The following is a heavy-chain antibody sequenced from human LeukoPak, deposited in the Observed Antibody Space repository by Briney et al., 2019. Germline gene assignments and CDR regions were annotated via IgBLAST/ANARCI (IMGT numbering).Heavy chain of an antibody. CDR2: INGDGSTT. CDR1: GFTFSTYW. Sequence: GGSLRLSCAASGFTFSTYWMHWVRQAPGKGLVWVSRINGDGSTTNHADSVKGRFTISRDNAKSTLYLQVNSLRVEDAAVYYCARVVLSGAYQIDLWGQGTLVTVFS. CDR3: ARVVLSGAYQIDL. D-gene: IGHD2/OR15-2a*01. V-gene: IGHV3-74*01. J-gene: IGHJ5*02.